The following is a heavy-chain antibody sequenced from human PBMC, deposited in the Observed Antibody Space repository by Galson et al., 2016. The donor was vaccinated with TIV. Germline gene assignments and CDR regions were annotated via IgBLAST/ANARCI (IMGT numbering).Heavy chain of an antibody. Sequence: SLRLSCAVSGYMFSSYGMHWVRQAPGKGLEWVSAISGSGGSTWYADSVKGRFTISRDNSKNTVYLQMNSLRAEDTAVYYCAKVPRSGFYYYYGMDVWGQGTTVTVSS. CDR3: AKVPRSGFYYYYGMDV. CDR2: ISGSGGST. D-gene: IGHD3-3*01. V-gene: IGHV3-23*01. J-gene: IGHJ6*02. CDR1: GYMFSSYG.